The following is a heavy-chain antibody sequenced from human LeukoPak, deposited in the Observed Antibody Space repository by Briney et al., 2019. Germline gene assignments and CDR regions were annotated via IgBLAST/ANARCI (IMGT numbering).Heavy chain of an antibody. CDR1: GFTFDDYG. CDR2: INWNGGST. Sequence: GGSLRLSCAASGFTFDDYGMSWVRQAPGKGLEWVSGINWNGGSTVYADSLKGRFTISRDNAKNSLYLQMNSLRAEDTALYYCARVRRVCSGGSCYRHFDYWGQGTLVTVSS. J-gene: IGHJ4*02. CDR3: ARVRRVCSGGSCYRHFDY. V-gene: IGHV3-20*04. D-gene: IGHD2-15*01.